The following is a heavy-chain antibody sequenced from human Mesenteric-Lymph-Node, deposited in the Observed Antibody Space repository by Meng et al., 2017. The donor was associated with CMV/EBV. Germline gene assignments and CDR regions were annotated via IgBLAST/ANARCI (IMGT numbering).Heavy chain of an antibody. V-gene: IGHV1-69-2*01. D-gene: IGHD6-19*01. Sequence: ASVKVSCKVSGYTFTDYYIHWVQQAPGKGLEWMGLVDPEEGKRVYADKFEGRVTMTADTSTGTAYMEMTSLRHEDAAVYFCATIAVYGGADYWGQGTLVTVSS. CDR2: VDPEEGKR. CDR3: ATIAVYGGADY. CDR1: GYTFTDYY. J-gene: IGHJ4*02.